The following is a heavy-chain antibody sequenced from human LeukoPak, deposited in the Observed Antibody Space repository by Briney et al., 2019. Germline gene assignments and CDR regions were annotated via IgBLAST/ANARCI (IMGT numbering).Heavy chain of an antibody. V-gene: IGHV4-38-2*01. CDR2: VFHTGSS. J-gene: IGHJ4*02. CDR3: ARGISTTVHDY. D-gene: IGHD4-17*01. CDR1: GYSISSGYY. Sequence: SETLSLTCAVSGYSISSGYYWGWIRQPPGKGPEWIGSVFHTGSSYYIPSLKSRVTISVDTSKNQFSLEVSSVTAADTAIYYCARGISTTVHDYWGPGTLVTVSS.